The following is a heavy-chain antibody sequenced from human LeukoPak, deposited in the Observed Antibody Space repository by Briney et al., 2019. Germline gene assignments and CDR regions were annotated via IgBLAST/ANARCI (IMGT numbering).Heavy chain of an antibody. CDR2: ISYEGSNK. CDR1: GFTLSIYT. CDR3: ASLYSSGWSYFFSGGMDV. V-gene: IGHV3-30*04. Sequence: GRSLRHSRAASGFTLSIYTMHWGRQAPGKRREWVAFISYEGSNKYYADSVKGRFTISRDNDKNTMYLQMKSLRAEDTAVYYCASLYSSGWSYFFSGGMDVWGKGTTVTVSS. J-gene: IGHJ6*04. D-gene: IGHD6-19*01.